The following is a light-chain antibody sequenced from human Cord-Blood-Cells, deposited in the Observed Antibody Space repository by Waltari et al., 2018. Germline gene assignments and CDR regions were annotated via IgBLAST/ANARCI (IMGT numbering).Light chain of an antibody. CDR1: QSISSW. Sequence: DIQMTQSPSTLSASVGDRVTITCRASQSISSWLAWYQQKPGKATKLLLYKASSLESGVPSRFSGSGSGTEFTLTISSLQPDDFATYYCQQYNSYSIFTFGPGTKVDIK. CDR3: QQYNSYSIFT. J-gene: IGKJ3*01. V-gene: IGKV1-5*03. CDR2: KAS.